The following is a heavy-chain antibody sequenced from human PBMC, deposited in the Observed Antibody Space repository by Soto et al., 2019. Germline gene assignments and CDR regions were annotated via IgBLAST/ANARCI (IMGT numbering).Heavy chain of an antibody. V-gene: IGHV4-4*02. CDR2: IYHSGST. J-gene: IGHJ2*01. CDR3: ASQHYSSSTDASFLVNGYFDL. CDR1: GGSISSSKW. D-gene: IGHD6-6*01. Sequence: QMQLQESGPGLVKPSGTLSLTCGVSGGSISSSKWWTWVRQPPGKGPEWIGEIYHSGSTNYNPSLPVRVTTLLYTSNNPCSLPLTSVTAADTAVYYSASQHYSSSTDASFLVNGYFDLWGRGILVTVSS.